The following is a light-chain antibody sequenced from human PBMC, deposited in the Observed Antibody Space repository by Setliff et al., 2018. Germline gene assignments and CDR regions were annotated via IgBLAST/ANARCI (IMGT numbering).Light chain of an antibody. Sequence: QSVLTQPPSASGTPGQRVTISCSGSSSNIGSXYAYXXXXXXGXAPKLLXXXXDQRPSGVPDRFSGSNPATSASLYISGLRSEDEADYYCAAWDDSLSGVVFGGGTQRTVL. CDR3: AAWDDSLSGVV. J-gene: IGLJ2*01. CDR2: XXD. V-gene: IGLV1-47*01. CDR1: SSNIGSXY.